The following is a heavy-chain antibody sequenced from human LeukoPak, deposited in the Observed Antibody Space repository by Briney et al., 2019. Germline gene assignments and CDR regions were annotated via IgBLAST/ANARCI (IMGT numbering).Heavy chain of an antibody. Sequence: SETLSVTCTVSGGSISSYYWSWIRQPAGEGLEWIGRIYTSGSADYKPSLMSRVTMSVDTSKNQFSLNLSSVSAADTAVYYCARDFSGITMVRGVILPFDYWGQGTLVTVSS. CDR3: ARDFSGITMVRGVILPFDY. CDR1: GGSISSYY. V-gene: IGHV4-4*07. D-gene: IGHD3-10*01. CDR2: IYTSGSA. J-gene: IGHJ4*02.